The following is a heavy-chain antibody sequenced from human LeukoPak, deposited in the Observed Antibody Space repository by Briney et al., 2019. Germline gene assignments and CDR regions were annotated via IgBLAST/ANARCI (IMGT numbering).Heavy chain of an antibody. CDR2: MYHSGSA. V-gene: IGHV4-4*09. CDR1: GGSIRSYY. CDR3: ARGPPFLEWEKNWFDP. Sequence: PSETLSLTCSVSGGSIRSYYWSWIRQTPGKGLKWIGHMYHSGSANYNPSLWSRVTISIDKSKNKFSLNLRAVTAADTAVYYCARGPPFLEWEKNWFDPWGQGTLVTVSS. J-gene: IGHJ5*02. D-gene: IGHD3-3*02.